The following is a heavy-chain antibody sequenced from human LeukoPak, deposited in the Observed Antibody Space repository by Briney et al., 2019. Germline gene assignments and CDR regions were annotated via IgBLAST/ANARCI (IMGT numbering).Heavy chain of an antibody. CDR3: ARGNMWDYRRYYYYMDV. J-gene: IGHJ6*03. D-gene: IGHD4-11*01. CDR1: GGSISADY. Sequence: SETLSLTCSVSGGSISADYWIWIRQPAGKGLEYIGRYYPNGNTNYNPSLQSRVTMSVDTSKNQFSLKLNSVTAADTAIYYCARGNMWDYRRYYYYMDVWGKGTTVTVSS. V-gene: IGHV4-4*07. CDR2: YYPNGNT.